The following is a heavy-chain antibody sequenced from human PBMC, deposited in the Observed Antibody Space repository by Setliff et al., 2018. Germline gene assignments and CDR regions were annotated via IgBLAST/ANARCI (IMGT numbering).Heavy chain of an antibody. CDR2: IKQDGSDK. J-gene: IGHJ4*02. V-gene: IGHV3-7*03. Sequence: GSLRLSCAASGFIFSTYWMSWVRQAPGKGLEWVANIKQDGSDKYYVDSVKGRFTISRDNSKNTLYLQMDGLRVEDTAVYYCGKDSFLNQPVDYWGQGTLVTVSS. CDR3: GKDSFLNQPVDY. CDR1: GFIFSTYW.